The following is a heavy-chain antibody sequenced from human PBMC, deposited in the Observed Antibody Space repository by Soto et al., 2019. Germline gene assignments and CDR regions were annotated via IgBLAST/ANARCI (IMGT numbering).Heavy chain of an antibody. Sequence: QVQLQESGPGLVSPWGTLSLTCTVSGASISSSGYYWGWIRQAPGKGLQWIGSIDYVGNTYYDPSLKRRIAVSVDTSKNHISLQTNSVTAADTAVHYGVRGGLRYQQSSYYFDVWGQGTLVTVSS. V-gene: IGHV4-39*02. J-gene: IGHJ4*02. CDR3: VRGGLRYQQSSYYFDV. CDR1: GASISSSGYY. D-gene: IGHD3-16*01. CDR2: IDYVGNT.